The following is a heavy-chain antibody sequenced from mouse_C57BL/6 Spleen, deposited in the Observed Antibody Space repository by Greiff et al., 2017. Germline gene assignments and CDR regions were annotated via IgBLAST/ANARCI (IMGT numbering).Heavy chain of an antibody. D-gene: IGHD1-1*01. Sequence: EVKVVESGEGLVKPGGSLKLSCAASGFTFSSYAMSWVRQTPEKRLEWVAYISSGGDYIYYADTVKGRFTISRDNARNTLYLQMSSLKSEDTAMYYCTREGFYYYGSSPWFAYWGQGTLVTVSA. CDR1: GFTFSSYA. J-gene: IGHJ3*01. CDR2: ISSGGDYI. V-gene: IGHV5-9-1*02. CDR3: TREGFYYYGSSPWFAY.